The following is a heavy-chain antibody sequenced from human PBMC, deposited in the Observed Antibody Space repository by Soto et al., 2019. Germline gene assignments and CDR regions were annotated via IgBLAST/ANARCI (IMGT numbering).Heavy chain of an antibody. Sequence: SHTLSLTCAISGDSVSSNSAAWNWIRQSPSRGLEWLGRTYYRSKWYNDYAVSVKSRITINPDTSKNQFSLQLNSVTPEDTAVYYSARGISGQIDSQARYYYYGMDVWGQGTTVTVS. J-gene: IGHJ6*02. D-gene: IGHD3-10*01. CDR3: ARGISGQIDSQARYYYYGMDV. CDR1: GDSVSSNSAA. CDR2: TYYRSKWYN. V-gene: IGHV6-1*01.